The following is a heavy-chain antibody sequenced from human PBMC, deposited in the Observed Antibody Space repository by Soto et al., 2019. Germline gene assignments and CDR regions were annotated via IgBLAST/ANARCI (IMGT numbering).Heavy chain of an antibody. J-gene: IGHJ6*04. CDR2: ISSSSSYI. Sequence: GGSLRLSCAASGFTFSSYSMNWVRQAPGKGLEWVSSISSSSSYIYYADSVKGRFTISRDNAKNSLYLQMNSLRAEDTAVYYCARDLSDAAIVVVPAASNVWGKGTTVTVSS. V-gene: IGHV3-21*01. D-gene: IGHD2-2*01. CDR1: GFTFSSYS. CDR3: ARDLSDAAIVVVPAASNV.